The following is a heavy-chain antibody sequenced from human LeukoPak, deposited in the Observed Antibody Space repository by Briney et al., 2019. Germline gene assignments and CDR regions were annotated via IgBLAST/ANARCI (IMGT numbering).Heavy chain of an antibody. J-gene: IGHJ4*02. CDR3: ASNEWSGYYFDY. D-gene: IGHD3-3*01. CDR2: MYYSGST. V-gene: IGHV4-39*01. Sequence: SETLSLTCAVSGGSISTSSYYWGWIRQPPGKGLEWIGSMYYSGSTYYNPSLKSRVTISVDTSKNQFSLKLSSVTAADTALYYCASNEWSGYYFDYWGQGTLVTVSS. CDR1: GGSISTSSYY.